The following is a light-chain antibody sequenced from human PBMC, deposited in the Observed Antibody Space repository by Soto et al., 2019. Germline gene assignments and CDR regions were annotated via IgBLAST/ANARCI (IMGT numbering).Light chain of an antibody. CDR3: QQYGTAPRT. CDR1: QTVDNRY. Sequence: DIVLTQSPGTLSLSPGERATLSCRASQTVDNRYLAWYQQKPGRAPRLLIYGAFARATGIPDRFIGSGSGTDFTLTIDRLEPEDFAVYYCQQYGTAPRTFGEGTKLEIK. CDR2: GAF. V-gene: IGKV3-20*01. J-gene: IGKJ2*01.